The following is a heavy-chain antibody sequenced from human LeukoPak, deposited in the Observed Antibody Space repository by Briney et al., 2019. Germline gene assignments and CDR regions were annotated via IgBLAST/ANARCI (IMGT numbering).Heavy chain of an antibody. D-gene: IGHD5-12*01. CDR3: TRQASGGGHN. V-gene: IGHV3-73*01. J-gene: IGHJ4*02. CDR1: GFTFSGSA. CDR2: IRSKANSYAT. Sequence: PGGSLKLSCAASGFTFSGSAMHWVRQASGKGLEWVGRIRSKANSYATAYAASVKVRFTISRDDSKNTTYLQMNSLKTEDTAVYYCTRQASGGGHNWGQGTLVTVSS.